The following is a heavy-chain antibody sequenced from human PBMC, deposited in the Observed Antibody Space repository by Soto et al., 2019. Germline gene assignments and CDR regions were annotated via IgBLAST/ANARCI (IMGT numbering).Heavy chain of an antibody. CDR1: GYTFTSYA. CDR3: ARGRGGHDFWSGYYRFLGYYYYGMDV. CDR2: INAGNGNT. Sequence: ASVKVSCKASGYTFTSYAMHWVRQAPGQRLEWMGWINAGNGNTKYSQKFQGRVTITRDTSASTAYMELSSLRSEDTAVYYCARGRGGHDFWSGYYRFLGYYYYGMDVWGQGTTVTV. D-gene: IGHD3-3*01. V-gene: IGHV1-3*01. J-gene: IGHJ6*02.